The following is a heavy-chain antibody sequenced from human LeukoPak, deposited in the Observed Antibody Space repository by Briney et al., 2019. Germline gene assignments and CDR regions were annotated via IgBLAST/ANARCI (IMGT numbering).Heavy chain of an antibody. D-gene: IGHD1-26*01. CDR3: ARERCVVGACGAFDV. CDR1: GYTFTSHF. J-gene: IGHJ3*01. CDR2: INPRGGST. V-gene: IGHV1-46*01. Sequence: ASVKVSCKASGYTFTSHFMHWVRQAPGQGLEWMGIINPRGGSTSYTQKFQGRVTMTRDTSTSTVYMELSSLRSEDTAVYYCARERCVVGACGAFDVWGQGAMATVSS.